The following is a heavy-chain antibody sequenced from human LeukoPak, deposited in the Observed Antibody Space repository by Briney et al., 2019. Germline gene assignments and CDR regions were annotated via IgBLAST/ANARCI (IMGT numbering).Heavy chain of an antibody. Sequence: SVKVSCKASGGTFSSYAISWVRQAPGQGLEWMGGIIPLFGTANYAQKFQGRVTITAVESMSTAYMELSSLRSEDTAVYYCARGWLAETTVVTLYNYWGQGTLVTVSS. D-gene: IGHD4-23*01. CDR3: ARGWLAETTVVTLYNY. J-gene: IGHJ4*02. CDR1: GGTFSSYA. V-gene: IGHV1-69*13. CDR2: IIPLFGTA.